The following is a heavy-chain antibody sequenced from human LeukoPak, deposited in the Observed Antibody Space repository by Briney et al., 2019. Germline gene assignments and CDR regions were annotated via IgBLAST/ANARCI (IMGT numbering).Heavy chain of an antibody. CDR2: IKQDGSEK. CDR1: GFTFSSYW. J-gene: IGHJ6*03. V-gene: IGHV3-7*01. Sequence: GGSLRLSCAASGFTFSSYWMSWVRQAPGKGLEWVANIKQDGSEKYYVDSVKGRFTFSRDNAKNSLYLQMNSLRAEDTAVYYCAREGSSEYYYYMDVWGKGTTVTVSS. CDR3: AREGSSEYYYYMDV.